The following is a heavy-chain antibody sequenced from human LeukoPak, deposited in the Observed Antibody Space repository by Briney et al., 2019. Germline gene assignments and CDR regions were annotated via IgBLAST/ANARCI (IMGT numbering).Heavy chain of an antibody. CDR3: ARGPAVLDP. CDR2: TYYTSKWFS. D-gene: IGHD2-2*01. Sequence: SQTLSLTCAISGDSVSSNSAAWNWIRQSPSRGLEWLGRTYYTSKWFSAYAVSVKSRIIINPDTSKNRFALQLNSVTPEDTAVYYCARGPAVLDPWGQGTLVTVSS. V-gene: IGHV6-1*01. CDR1: GDSVSSNSAA. J-gene: IGHJ5*02.